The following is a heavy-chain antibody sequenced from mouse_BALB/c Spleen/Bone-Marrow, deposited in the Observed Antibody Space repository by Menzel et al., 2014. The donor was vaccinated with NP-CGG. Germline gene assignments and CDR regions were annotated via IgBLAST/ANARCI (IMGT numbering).Heavy chain of an antibody. J-gene: IGHJ3*01. V-gene: IGHV1S81*02. CDR2: INPSNGGT. CDR3: TREGDSPFAY. D-gene: IGHD2-13*01. CDR1: GYTFTSYY. Sequence: VKLVESGAELVKPGASVKLSCKASGYTFTSYYMYWVKQSPGQGLEWIGEINPSNGGTNFNEKFKSKATLTVDKSSSTAYMQLSSLTSEDSAVYYCTREGDSPFAYWGQGTLVTVSA.